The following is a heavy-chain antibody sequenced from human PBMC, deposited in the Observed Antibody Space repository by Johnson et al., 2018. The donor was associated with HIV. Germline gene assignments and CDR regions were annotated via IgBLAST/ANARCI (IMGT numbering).Heavy chain of an antibody. V-gene: IGHV3-66*01. CDR1: DFTAGSIY. D-gene: IGHD1-14*01. CDR2: IYSGGSS. J-gene: IGHJ3*02. Sequence: VQLVESGGGLVQPAGSLRLSCAASDFTAGSIYMSWVRQAPGKGLEWVSLIYSGGSSYYADSVKGRFTISRDNSKNTLYLQMNSLSAEDTAVYYCAKGGSLTQDAPFDIWGQGTMVTVSS. CDR3: AKGGSLTQDAPFDI.